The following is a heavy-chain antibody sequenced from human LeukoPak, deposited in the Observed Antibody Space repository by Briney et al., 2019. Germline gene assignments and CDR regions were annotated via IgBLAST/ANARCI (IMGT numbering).Heavy chain of an antibody. D-gene: IGHD3-10*01. J-gene: IGHJ6*03. CDR1: GFTFSSYG. CDR2: IRYDGSNK. V-gene: IGHV3-30*02. Sequence: PGGSLRLSCAASGFTFSSYGVHWVRQAPGKGLEWVAFIRYDGSNKYYADSVKGRFTISRDNSKNTLYLQMNSLRAEDTAVYYCAKIWFGESYYMDVWGKGTTVTVSS. CDR3: AKIWFGESYYMDV.